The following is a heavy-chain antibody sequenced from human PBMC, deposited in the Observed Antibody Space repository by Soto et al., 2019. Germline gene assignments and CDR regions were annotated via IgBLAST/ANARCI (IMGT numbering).Heavy chain of an antibody. J-gene: IGHJ3*02. Sequence: GGSLRLSCSVSGFTFRTYAMSWVRQAPGKGLEWVSAISVSGGSTFYADSVKGRFTISRDNSINMLYLQINSLRPEDTAVYYCAHPRGYGVFDAYDIWGQGAMVTVSS. CDR3: AHPRGYGVFDAYDI. D-gene: IGHD4-17*01. CDR2: ISVSGGST. V-gene: IGHV3-23*01. CDR1: GFTFRTYA.